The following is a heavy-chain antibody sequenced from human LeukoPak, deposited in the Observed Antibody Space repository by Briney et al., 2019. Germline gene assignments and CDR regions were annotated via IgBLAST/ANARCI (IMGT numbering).Heavy chain of an antibody. V-gene: IGHV3-7*03. J-gene: IGHJ4*02. CDR2: IDQDGSEK. CDR1: GFTFSSYW. Sequence: GGPLRLSCAASGFTFSSYWMSWVRPAPGEGLEWVAHIDQDGSEKYYVDSVKGGFTISRENAKSSLSRQMNSLRAADTAVYYCAREPRAYGDFDYWGQGTLVTVSS. D-gene: IGHD4-17*01. CDR3: AREPRAYGDFDY.